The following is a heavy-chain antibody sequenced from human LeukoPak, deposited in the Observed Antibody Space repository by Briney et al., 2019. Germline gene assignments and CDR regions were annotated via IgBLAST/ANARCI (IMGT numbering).Heavy chain of an antibody. Sequence: GGSLRLSCAASGFTFSTYDMTWVRQAPGKGLEWVSAISASRGSTYHADSVKGRFTISRDNSKNTLYLQMNSLRAEDTAIYYCANPFYGSGPRGYWGQGTLVTVSS. D-gene: IGHD3-10*01. J-gene: IGHJ4*02. CDR1: GFTFSTYD. V-gene: IGHV3-23*01. CDR2: ISASRGST. CDR3: ANPFYGSGPRGY.